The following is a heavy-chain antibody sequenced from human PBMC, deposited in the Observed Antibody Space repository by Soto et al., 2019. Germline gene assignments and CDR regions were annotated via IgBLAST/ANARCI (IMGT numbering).Heavy chain of an antibody. CDR3: ARDKITGLFDY. CDR1: SGSITSEQR. Sequence: SETLSLTCTVSSGSITSEQRWSWVRQPPGKGLEWIGEIHHSGSTNENPSLRSRVTMSVDKSKNQFSLKLTSVTAADTAVYYCARDKITGLFDYWGQGTLVTVSS. V-gene: IGHV4-4*02. D-gene: IGHD2-8*02. CDR2: IHHSGST. J-gene: IGHJ4*02.